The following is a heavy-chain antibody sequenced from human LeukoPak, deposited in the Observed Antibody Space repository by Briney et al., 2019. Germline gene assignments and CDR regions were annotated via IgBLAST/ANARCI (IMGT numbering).Heavy chain of an antibody. D-gene: IGHD1-14*01. V-gene: IGHV3-23*01. CDR2: ISAGGGNT. CDR1: GFTFSTYG. Sequence: GGSLRLSCAASGFTFSTYGMNWVRQAPGKGREWVSAISAGGGNTYYADSVKGRFTISRDNSKNTLFLEMNSLRAEDAAVYYCAKEYSVRNQFDYWGQGTLVAVSS. CDR3: AKEYSVRNQFDY. J-gene: IGHJ4*02.